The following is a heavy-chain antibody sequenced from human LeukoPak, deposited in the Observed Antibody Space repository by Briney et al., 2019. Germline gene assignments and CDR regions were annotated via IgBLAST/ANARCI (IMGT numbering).Heavy chain of an antibody. V-gene: IGHV3-33*06. Sequence: GGSLRLSCAASGFTFSSYGMHWVRQAPGKGLEWVAVIWYDGSNKYYADSVKGRSTISRDNSKNTLYLQMNSLRAEDTAVYYCAKDRGYTYGLDYWGQGTLVTVSS. CDR1: GFTFSSYG. D-gene: IGHD5-18*01. CDR3: AKDRGYTYGLDY. J-gene: IGHJ4*02. CDR2: IWYDGSNK.